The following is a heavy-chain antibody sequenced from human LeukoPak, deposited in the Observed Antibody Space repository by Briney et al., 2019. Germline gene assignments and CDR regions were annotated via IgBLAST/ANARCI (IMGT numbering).Heavy chain of an antibody. CDR2: IDDGGNT. CDR1: GGSFSDYF. D-gene: IGHD2-21*02. Sequence: SGTPSLTCSVYGGSFSDYFWSWIRQSPGKGLEWIGEIDDGGNTNYNPSLMSRVIVSMEKSKKQFSLVMRSVAAADTAVYYCARFSRITWGDWGDAFDIWGQGTTVIVSS. J-gene: IGHJ3*02. V-gene: IGHV4-34*01. CDR3: ARFSRITWGDWGDAFDI.